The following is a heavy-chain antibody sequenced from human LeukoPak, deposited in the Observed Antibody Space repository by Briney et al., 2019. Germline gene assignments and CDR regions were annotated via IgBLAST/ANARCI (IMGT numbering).Heavy chain of an antibody. CDR3: TTVPYFDY. Sequence: GGSLRLSCAASGFTFSNALMSWVRQGPGKGPEWGGRIKSKTDGGTTDYAAPVKGRFTISRDDSKNTLYLQMNRLNTEDTAVYYCTTVPYFDYWGQGTLVTVSS. V-gene: IGHV3-15*01. CDR2: IKSKTDGGTT. J-gene: IGHJ4*02. CDR1: GFTFSNAL.